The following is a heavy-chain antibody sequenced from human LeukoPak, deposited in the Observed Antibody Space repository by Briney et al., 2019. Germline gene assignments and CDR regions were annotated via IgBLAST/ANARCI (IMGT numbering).Heavy chain of an antibody. J-gene: IGHJ4*02. Sequence: GASVKVSCKASGYTFTSYGISWVRQAPGQGLEWMGWISAYNGNTNYAQKLQGRVTMTTDTSTSTAYMELRSLRSDDTAVYYCARDHQPYCGGDCYENDYWGQGTLVTVSS. CDR3: ARDHQPYCGGDCYENDY. D-gene: IGHD2-21*02. V-gene: IGHV1-18*01. CDR2: ISAYNGNT. CDR1: GYTFTSYG.